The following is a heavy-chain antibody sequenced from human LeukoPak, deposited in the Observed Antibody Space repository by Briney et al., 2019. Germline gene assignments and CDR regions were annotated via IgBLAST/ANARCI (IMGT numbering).Heavy chain of an antibody. Sequence: GASVKVSCKTSGGTFGIYGMSWVRQAPGQGLEWMGGIIPVYRTPTYAERFEGRVTITTDDSTSTVYMELSSLRSDDTAVYYCARGATGTTFYHWLDPWGQGTLVTVSS. CDR3: ARGATGTTFYHWLDP. D-gene: IGHD1-7*01. CDR1: GGTFGIYG. J-gene: IGHJ5*02. V-gene: IGHV1-69*05. CDR2: IIPVYRTP.